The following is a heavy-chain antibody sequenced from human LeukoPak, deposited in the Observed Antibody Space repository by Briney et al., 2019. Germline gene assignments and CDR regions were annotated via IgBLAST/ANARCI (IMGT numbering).Heavy chain of an antibody. J-gene: IGHJ4*02. CDR3: AKVASTVTSGTSYFDY. V-gene: IGHV3-23*01. Sequence: GGSLRLSCAASGFTFSSYAMSWVRQAPGKGLEWVSGISLDGATTYYAGSVEGRFTISRDNSKNTLYLQMNSLRAEDTAVYYCAKVASTVTSGTSYFDYWGQGTLVTVSS. CDR1: GFTFSSYA. D-gene: IGHD4-17*01. CDR2: ISLDGATT.